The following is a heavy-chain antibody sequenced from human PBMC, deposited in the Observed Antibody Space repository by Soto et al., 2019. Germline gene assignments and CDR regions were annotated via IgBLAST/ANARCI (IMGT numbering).Heavy chain of an antibody. CDR1: GFTFSDYS. CDR2: IHSSGDST. J-gene: IGHJ3*01. CDR3: AKIVIPSAVNDAIDV. Sequence: EVQLLESGGGLVQPGGSLRVSCAASGFTFSDYSMSWVRQAPGKGLEWVSSIHSSGDSTYYADSVKGRFTISRDNSKNTVFLLMNGLRAEDTAVYYSAKIVIPSAVNDAIDVWGQGTMVSVSS. D-gene: IGHD3-16*02. V-gene: IGHV3-23*01.